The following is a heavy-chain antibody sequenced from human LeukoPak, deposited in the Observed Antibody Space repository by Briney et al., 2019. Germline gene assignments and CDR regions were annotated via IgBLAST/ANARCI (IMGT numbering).Heavy chain of an antibody. D-gene: IGHD6-13*01. J-gene: IGHJ1*01. Sequence: SETLSLTCTVSGGSISSYYWSWIRQHPGKGLEWIGYIYYSGSTYYNPSLKSRVTISVDTSKSQFSLKLSSVTAADTAVYYCARGRSREGGYSSSWYLLWGQGTLVTVSS. V-gene: IGHV4-59*12. CDR1: GGSISSYY. CDR2: IYYSGST. CDR3: ARGRSREGGYSSSWYLL.